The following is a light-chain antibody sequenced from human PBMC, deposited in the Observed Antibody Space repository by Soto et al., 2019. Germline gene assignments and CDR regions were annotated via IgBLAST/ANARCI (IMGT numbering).Light chain of an antibody. CDR1: QNVNNW. CDR3: QQYNTYWT. Sequence: DVQMTQFPSALSASVGDRVTITCRASQNVNNWLAWYQHKPGQAPQLLSYDASVLETGVQSRFSGSGSGTECTPAIRGLPADHFATYSCQQYNTYWTLGPGTK. V-gene: IGKV1-5*01. J-gene: IGKJ1*01. CDR2: DAS.